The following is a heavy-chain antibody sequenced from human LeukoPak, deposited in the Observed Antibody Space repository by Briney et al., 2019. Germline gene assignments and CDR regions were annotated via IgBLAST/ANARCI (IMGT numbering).Heavy chain of an antibody. CDR3: ARDFSASGDY. CDR1: GFTFTNFW. V-gene: IGHV3-74*01. CDR2: INTDGSGT. Sequence: GGSLRLSCAASGFTFTNFWMNWVRQAPGKGLVWVSRINTDGSGTYYADSVKGQFTISRGNAKNTLYLQMDSLRGEDTAVYYCARDFSASGDYWGQGTLVTVSS. D-gene: IGHD6-19*01. J-gene: IGHJ4*02.